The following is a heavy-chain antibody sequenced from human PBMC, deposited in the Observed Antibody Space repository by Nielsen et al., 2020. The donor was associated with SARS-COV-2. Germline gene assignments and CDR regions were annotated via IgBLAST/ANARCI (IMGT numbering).Heavy chain of an antibody. CDR3: ARHLRITIFGVVITGPFDY. CDR2: IYYSGST. J-gene: IGHJ4*03. CDR1: GGSISSYY. Sequence: SETLSLTCTVSGGSISSYYWSWIRQPPGKGLEWIGYIYYSGSTNYNPSLKSRVTISVDTSKNQFSLKLSSVTAADTAVYYCARHLRITIFGVVITGPFDYWGQGTTVIVSS. D-gene: IGHD3-3*01. V-gene: IGHV4-59*08.